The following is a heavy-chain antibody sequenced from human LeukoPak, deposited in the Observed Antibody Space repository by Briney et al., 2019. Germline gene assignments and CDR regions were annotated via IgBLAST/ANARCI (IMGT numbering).Heavy chain of an antibody. V-gene: IGHV1-69*05. CDR1: GGTFSSYA. Sequence: GASVKVSCKASGGTFSSYAISWVRQAPGQGLEWMGGIIPIFGTANYAQKFQGRVTITTDESTSTAYTELSSLRSEDTAVYYCAIYSSGGRDFWSGYRLDYWGQGTLVTVSS. CDR2: IIPIFGTA. CDR3: AIYSSGGRDFWSGYRLDY. D-gene: IGHD3-3*01. J-gene: IGHJ4*02.